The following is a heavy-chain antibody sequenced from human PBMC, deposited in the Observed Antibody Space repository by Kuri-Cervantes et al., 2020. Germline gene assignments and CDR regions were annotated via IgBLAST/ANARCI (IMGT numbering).Heavy chain of an antibody. D-gene: IGHD3-10*01. V-gene: IGHV4-38-2*02. CDR1: GYSISSGYY. CDR2: IYYSGST. CDR3: ARDPKPTMAHYGSGTPYYYYYGMDV. J-gene: IGHJ6*02. Sequence: SETLSLTCAVSGYSISSGYYWGWIRQPPGKGLEWIGYIYYSGSTYYNPSLKSRVTISVDTSKNQFSLKLSSVTAADTAVYYCARDPKPTMAHYGSGTPYYYYYGMDVWGQGTTVTVSS.